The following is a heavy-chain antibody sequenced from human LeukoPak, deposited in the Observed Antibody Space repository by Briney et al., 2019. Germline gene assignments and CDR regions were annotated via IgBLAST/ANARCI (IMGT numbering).Heavy chain of an antibody. CDR1: GGTFSSYA. J-gene: IGHJ4*02. V-gene: IGHV1-69*13. D-gene: IGHD3-16*02. Sequence: SVKVSCKASGGTFSSYAISWVRQAPGQGLEWMGGIIPIFGTANYAQKFQGRVTITADESTSTAYMELSSLRSEDTAVYYCARGNYDYVWGSYRCDYWGRGTLVTVSS. CDR2: IIPIFGTA. CDR3: ARGNYDYVWGSYRCDY.